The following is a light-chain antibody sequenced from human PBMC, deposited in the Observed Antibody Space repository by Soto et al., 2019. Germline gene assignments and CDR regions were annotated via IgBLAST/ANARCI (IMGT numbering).Light chain of an antibody. CDR1: SSDVGGYNY. CDR3: TSYTSSRPWV. Sequence: QSALTQPASVSGSPGQSITISCTGTSSDVGGYNYVSWYQQHPGKAPKLMIYEVSNRPSGVSARFSGSRSGNTASLTISGLQAEDESDYYCTSYTSSRPWVFGGGTKLTVL. J-gene: IGLJ3*02. V-gene: IGLV2-14*01. CDR2: EVS.